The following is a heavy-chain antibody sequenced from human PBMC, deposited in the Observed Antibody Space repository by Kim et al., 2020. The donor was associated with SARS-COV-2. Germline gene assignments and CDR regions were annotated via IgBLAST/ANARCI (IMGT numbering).Heavy chain of an antibody. CDR1: GGSISSNNYY. J-gene: IGHJ4*02. CDR3: ATPIAGGSLDV. V-gene: IGHV4-39*01. D-gene: IGHD3-10*01. Sequence: SETLSLRCTVSGGSISSNNYYSAWLRQPPGKGLEWIGSMYYSGTYYYNPSLKSRVTISEDTSNNQFSLKVTSVTDADTAVYYCATPIAGGSLDVWGRGILVTVSP. CDR2: MYYSGTY.